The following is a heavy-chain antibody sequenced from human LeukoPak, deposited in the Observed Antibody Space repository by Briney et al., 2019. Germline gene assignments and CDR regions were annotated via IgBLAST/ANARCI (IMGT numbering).Heavy chain of an antibody. CDR3: ARDWSHGLDY. Sequence: QPGGSLRLSCAASGLTFSNYEMNWVRQAPGKGLEWVSYMSSSGSTIYYADSVKGRFTISRDNAKNSLYLQMNSLRAEDTAVYYCARDWSHGLDYWGQGALVTVSS. J-gene: IGHJ4*02. CDR2: MSSSGSTI. V-gene: IGHV3-48*03. CDR1: GLTFSNYE.